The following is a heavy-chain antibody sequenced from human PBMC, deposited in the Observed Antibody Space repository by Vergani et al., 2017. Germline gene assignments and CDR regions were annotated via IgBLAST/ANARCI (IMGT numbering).Heavy chain of an antibody. CDR2: IIPIFGTA. D-gene: IGHD3-10*01. Sequence: QVQLVQSGAEVKKPGSSVKVSCKASGGTFSSYAISWVRQAPGQGLEWMGGIIPIFGTANYAQKVQGRVTITADESTSTAYMEMSSLRSEDTAVYYCAREPKAGSGANYFDYWGQGTLVTVSS. CDR1: GGTFSSYA. V-gene: IGHV1-69*01. J-gene: IGHJ4*02. CDR3: AREPKAGSGANYFDY.